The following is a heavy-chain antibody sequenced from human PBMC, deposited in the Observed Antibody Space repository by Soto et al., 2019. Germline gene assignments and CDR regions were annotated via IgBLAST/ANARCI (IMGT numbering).Heavy chain of an antibody. J-gene: IGHJ6*03. CDR1: GFTFSGSW. Sequence: GGSLRLSCAGSGFTFSGSWMHWVRQAPGKGLVWVSRINSDGSRTDYADSVKGRLTISRDNAKNTLYLQMNSLRAEDSAVYYCAATVRGVNYYYMDVWGKGTTVTVSS. V-gene: IGHV3-74*01. CDR3: AATVRGVNYYYMDV. CDR2: INSDGSRT. D-gene: IGHD3-10*01.